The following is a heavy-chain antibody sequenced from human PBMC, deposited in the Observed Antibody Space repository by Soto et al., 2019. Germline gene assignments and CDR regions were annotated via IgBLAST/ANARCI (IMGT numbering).Heavy chain of an antibody. D-gene: IGHD3-10*01. Sequence: EMQLVESGGGLVKPGGALRVSCTASGPTFNNAWMSWVRQAPGKGLEWVGRIKGNIDGGTTDYAAPVKGRFTISRYHSTNPLFLQMNSLKTEDTAVYYCTAGGARGTHYGLDVWGQGTTVTVSS. J-gene: IGHJ6*02. CDR1: GPTFNNAW. CDR3: TAGGARGTHYGLDV. CDR2: IKGNIDGGTT. V-gene: IGHV3-15*01.